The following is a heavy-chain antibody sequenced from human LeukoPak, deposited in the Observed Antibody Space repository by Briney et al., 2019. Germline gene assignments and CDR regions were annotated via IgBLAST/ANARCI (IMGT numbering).Heavy chain of an antibody. CDR2: INHSGST. CDR1: GGSFSGYY. Sequence: QTSETLSLTCAVYGGSFSGYYWSWIRQPPGKGLEWIGEINHSGSTNYNPSPKSRVTISVDTSKNQFSLKLSSVTAADTAVYYCARNRLLWFGDALKNWFDPWGQGTLVTVSS. CDR3: ARNRLLWFGDALKNWFDP. J-gene: IGHJ5*02. V-gene: IGHV4-34*01. D-gene: IGHD3-10*01.